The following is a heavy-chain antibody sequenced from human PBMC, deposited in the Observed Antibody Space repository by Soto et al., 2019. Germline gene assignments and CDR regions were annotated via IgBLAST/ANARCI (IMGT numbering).Heavy chain of an antibody. CDR3: ARATSSSSAADY. Sequence: QVQLQESGPGLVKPSQTLSLTCCVSGEAXXXXXXXXXWIRHHPGXGLKLIGYIYDSESAYYNPSLKSRVTISMDTSKNHFAMRXXXVTAADXAVYYCARATSSSSAADYWGQGTLATVSS. CDR1: GEAXXXXXXX. J-gene: IGHJ4*02. V-gene: IGHV4-31*03. CDR2: IYDSESA. D-gene: IGHD6-6*01.